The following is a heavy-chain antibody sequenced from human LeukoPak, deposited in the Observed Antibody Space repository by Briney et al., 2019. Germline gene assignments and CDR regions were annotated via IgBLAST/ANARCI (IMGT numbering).Heavy chain of an antibody. CDR3: ARGQFRRGESYGALINYYYYYMDV. V-gene: IGHV4-34*01. Sequence: PSETLSLTCAVYGGSFSGYYWSWLRQPPGKGLEWIGEINHSGSTNYNPSLKSRVTISVDTSKNQFSLKLSSVTAADTAVYYCARGQFRRGESYGALINYYYYYMDVWGKGTTVTVSS. CDR2: INHSGST. D-gene: IGHD1-26*01. J-gene: IGHJ6*03. CDR1: GGSFSGYY.